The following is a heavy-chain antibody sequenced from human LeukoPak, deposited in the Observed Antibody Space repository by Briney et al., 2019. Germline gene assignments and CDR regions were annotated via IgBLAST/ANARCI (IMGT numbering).Heavy chain of an antibody. CDR2: IISGSSTI. D-gene: IGHD4-11*01. CDR3: ARAQKYSYDAFDI. Sequence: GGSLRLSCEASGFTFSSYTMSWVRQAPGQGLEYVSYIISGSSTIYYADSVKGRLTISRDNSKNSLYMEMNSLSAEDTAVYYCARAQKYSYDAFDIWGQGTMVTVSS. CDR1: GFTFSSYT. V-gene: IGHV3-48*04. J-gene: IGHJ3*02.